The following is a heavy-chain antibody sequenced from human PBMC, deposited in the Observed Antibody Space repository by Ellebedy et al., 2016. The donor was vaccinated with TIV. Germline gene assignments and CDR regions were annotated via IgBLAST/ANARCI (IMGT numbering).Heavy chain of an antibody. V-gene: IGHV3-7*04. Sequence: PGGSLRLSCVASGFTFSRHYMHWVRQAPGKGLEWVANIKQDGSEIYYVDSVKGRFDISRDNTKNSLYLQMNSLRAEDTALYYCAGGSGFLFDIWGQGTMVTVSS. CDR3: AGGSGFLFDI. CDR2: IKQDGSEI. D-gene: IGHD3-22*01. J-gene: IGHJ3*02. CDR1: GFTFSRHY.